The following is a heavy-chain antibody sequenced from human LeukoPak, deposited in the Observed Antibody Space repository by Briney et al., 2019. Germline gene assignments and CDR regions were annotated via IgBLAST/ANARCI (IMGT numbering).Heavy chain of an antibody. CDR3: ARLASDIVVVPAAV. V-gene: IGHV1-2*02. Sequence: ASVKVSCKASGYTFTGYYMHWVRQAPGQGLEWMGWINPNSGGTTYAQKFQGRVTMTRDTSISTAYMELSRLRSDDTAVYYCARLASDIVVVPAAVWGQGTLVTVSS. J-gene: IGHJ4*02. D-gene: IGHD2-2*01. CDR2: INPNSGGT. CDR1: GYTFTGYY.